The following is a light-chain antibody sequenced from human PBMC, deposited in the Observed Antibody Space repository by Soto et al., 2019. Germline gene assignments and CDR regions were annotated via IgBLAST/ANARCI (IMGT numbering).Light chain of an antibody. Sequence: QSALTQPPSVSGSPGQSITISCTGSVSDVGSFGPVSWYQQHPGQVPKLIIYEGNRRPSGVSSRFSGSKSGNTASLTISGLQAEDEADYYCCSYVGARTYVFGAGTKVTVL. CDR1: VSDVGSFGP. J-gene: IGLJ1*01. CDR2: EGN. V-gene: IGLV2-23*01. CDR3: CSYVGARTYV.